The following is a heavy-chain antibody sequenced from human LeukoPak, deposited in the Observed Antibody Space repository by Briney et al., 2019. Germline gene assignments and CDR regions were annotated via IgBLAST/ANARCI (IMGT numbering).Heavy chain of an antibody. J-gene: IGHJ4*02. CDR2: IKQDGSEK. D-gene: IGHD2-2*02. CDR3: AKASRRHCGSTVCYTLDY. CDR1: GFTFSSYG. V-gene: IGHV3-7*03. Sequence: GGSLRLSCAASGFTFSSYGMHWVRQAPGKGLEWVANIKQDGSEKYYVDSVKGRFTISRDNTKNTLYLQMNSLRADDTAVYYCAKASRRHCGSTVCYTLDYWGQGTLVTASS.